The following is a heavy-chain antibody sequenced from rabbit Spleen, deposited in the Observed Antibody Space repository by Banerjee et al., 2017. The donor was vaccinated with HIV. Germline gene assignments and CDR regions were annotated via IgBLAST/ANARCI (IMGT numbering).Heavy chain of an antibody. V-gene: IGHV1S47*01. Sequence: QEQLMESGGGLVQPGGSLKLSCKASGFDFSSYGVSWVRQAPGKGLEWIGYIDLLFGTTYYANWVNGRFTISSHNAQNTLYLQLNSLTAADTATYFCVRGASSSGYYSLWGPGTLVNVS. CDR2: IDLLFGTT. D-gene: IGHD1-1*01. J-gene: IGHJ4*01. CDR1: GFDFSSYG. CDR3: VRGASSSGYYSL.